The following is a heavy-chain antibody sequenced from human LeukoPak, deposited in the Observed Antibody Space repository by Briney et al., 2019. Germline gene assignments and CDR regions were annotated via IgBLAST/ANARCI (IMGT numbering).Heavy chain of an antibody. J-gene: IGHJ5*02. V-gene: IGHV4-59*08. CDR1: GGSISSYY. D-gene: IGHD4-23*01. Sequence: PSETLSLTCTVSGGSISSYYWSWIRQPPGKGLEWIGYIYYSGSTNYNPSLKSRVTISVDTSKNQFSLKLSSVTDADTAVYYCARSGSRAMTTVGFDPWGQGTLVTVSS. CDR3: ARSGSRAMTTVGFDP. CDR2: IYYSGST.